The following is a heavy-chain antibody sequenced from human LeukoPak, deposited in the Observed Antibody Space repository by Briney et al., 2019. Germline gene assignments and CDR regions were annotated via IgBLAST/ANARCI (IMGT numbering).Heavy chain of an antibody. CDR2: IIPILGIA. J-gene: IGHJ6*02. Sequence: VASVKVSCNASGYTFTSYGISWVRQAPGQGLEWMGRIIPILGIANYAQKFQGRVTITADKSTSTAYMELSSLRSVDTAVYYCARVLAARFGDYYYGMDVWGQGTTVTVSS. CDR3: ARVLAARFGDYYYGMDV. V-gene: IGHV1-69*04. D-gene: IGHD3-10*01. CDR1: GYTFTSYG.